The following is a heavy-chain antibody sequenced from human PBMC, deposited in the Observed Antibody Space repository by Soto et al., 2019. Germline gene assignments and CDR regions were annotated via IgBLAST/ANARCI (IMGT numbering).Heavy chain of an antibody. CDR1: GYTFTSYD. J-gene: IGHJ4*02. Sequence: GASVKVSCKASGYTFTSYDINWVRQATGQGLEWMGWMNPNSGNTGYAQKFQGRVTMTRNTSISTAYMELSSLRSEDTAVYYCARLYNWNYGPDYWGQGTLVTVSS. V-gene: IGHV1-8*01. CDR3: ARLYNWNYGPDY. CDR2: MNPNSGNT. D-gene: IGHD1-7*01.